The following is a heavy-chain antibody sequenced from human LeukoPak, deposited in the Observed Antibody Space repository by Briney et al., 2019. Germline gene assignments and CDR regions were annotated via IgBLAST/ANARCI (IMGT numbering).Heavy chain of an antibody. CDR3: ARGPPQYSSSWYDY. J-gene: IGHJ4*02. CDR1: GFTFSSYD. V-gene: IGHV3-13*01. D-gene: IGHD6-13*01. CDR2: IGTAGDT. Sequence: GGSLRLSCAASGFTFSSYDMHWVRQATGKGLEWVSAIGTAGDTYYPGSVKGRFTISRENAKNSLYLQMNSLRAGDTAVYYCARGPPQYSSSWYDYWGQGTLVTVSS.